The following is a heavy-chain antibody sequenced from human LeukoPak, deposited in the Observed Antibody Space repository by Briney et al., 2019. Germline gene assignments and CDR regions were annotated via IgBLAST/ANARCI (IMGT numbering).Heavy chain of an antibody. CDR2: TSGSGGRT. J-gene: IGHJ5*02. D-gene: IGHD3-3*01. V-gene: IGHV3-23*01. CDR3: AKEPTSSGWFDP. Sequence: PGGSLRLSCAASGFTFSTYAMSWVRQAPGKGLGWVSATSGSGGRTYYADSVKGRFTISRDNSKNTLYLQMNSLRAEDTAVYYCAKEPTSSGWFDPWGQGTLVTVSS. CDR1: GFTFSTYA.